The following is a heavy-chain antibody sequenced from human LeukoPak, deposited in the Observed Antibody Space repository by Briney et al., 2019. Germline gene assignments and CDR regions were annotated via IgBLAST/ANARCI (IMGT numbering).Heavy chain of an antibody. CDR1: GFTVSSNY. V-gene: IGHV3-53*05. Sequence: GGSLRLSCAASGFTVSSNYMSWVRQAPGKGLEWVSVIYSGGSTYYADSVKGRSTISRDISTDTLWLQMDSLRTEDTAVYYCAKGPLRGTAAAIDYWGQGTLVTVSS. D-gene: IGHD2-2*01. CDR3: AKGPLRGTAAAIDY. CDR2: IYSGGST. J-gene: IGHJ4*02.